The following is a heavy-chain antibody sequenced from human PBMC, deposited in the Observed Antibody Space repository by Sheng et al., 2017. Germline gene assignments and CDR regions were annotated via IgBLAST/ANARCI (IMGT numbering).Heavy chain of an antibody. J-gene: IGHJ4*02. V-gene: IGHV3-30*04. CDR3: ARDIWGIDYFDY. D-gene: IGHD7-27*01. CDR1: GFTFSSYA. CDR2: ISYDGSNK. Sequence: QVQLVESGGGVVQPGRSLRLSCAASGFTFSSYAMHWVRQAPGKGLEWVAVISYDGSNKYYADSVKGRFTISRDNSKNTLYLQMNSLRAEDTAVYYCARDIWGIDYFDYWGQGTLVTVSS.